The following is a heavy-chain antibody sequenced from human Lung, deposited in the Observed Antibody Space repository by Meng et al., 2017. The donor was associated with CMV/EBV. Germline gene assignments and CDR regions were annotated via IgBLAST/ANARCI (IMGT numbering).Heavy chain of an antibody. Sequence: LXCAVYNGXFSGYYWSWIRQPPGKGLEWIGEINHSGSTNYNPSLESRVTISVDTSKNQFSLKLSSVTAADTAVYYCARWVAVVPAARYYFYYYGMDVWXQGTTVTVSS. CDR3: ARWVAVVPAARYYFYYYGMDV. V-gene: IGHV4-34*01. D-gene: IGHD2-2*01. J-gene: IGHJ6*02. CDR1: NGXFSGYY. CDR2: INHSGST.